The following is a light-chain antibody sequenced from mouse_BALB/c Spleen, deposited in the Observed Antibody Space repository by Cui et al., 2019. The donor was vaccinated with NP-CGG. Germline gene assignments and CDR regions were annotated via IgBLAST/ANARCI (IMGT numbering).Light chain of an antibody. V-gene: IGLV1*01. CDR2: GTN. Sequence: QAVVTQESALTTSPGETVTLTCRSSTGAVTTSNFANWVQEKPDHLFTGLIGGTNNRAPGVPARFPGSLNGEKAALTITGAKTGDEAIYFCALWYSNHWVFGGGTKLTVL. J-gene: IGLJ1*01. CDR3: ALWYSNHWV. CDR1: TGAVTTSNF.